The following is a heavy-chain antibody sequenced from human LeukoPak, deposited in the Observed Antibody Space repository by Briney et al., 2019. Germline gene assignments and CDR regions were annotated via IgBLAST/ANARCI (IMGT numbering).Heavy chain of an antibody. CDR3: ARESVAASFDY. V-gene: IGHV4-34*01. J-gene: IGHJ4*02. CDR1: GGSFSGYY. Sequence: SETLSLTCAVYGGSFSGYYWSWIRQPPGKGLEWIGEINHSGSTNYNPSLKSRVTISVDTSKNQFSLKLSSVTAADTAVYYCARESVAASFDYWGQGTLVTVSP. CDR2: INHSGST. D-gene: IGHD6-19*01.